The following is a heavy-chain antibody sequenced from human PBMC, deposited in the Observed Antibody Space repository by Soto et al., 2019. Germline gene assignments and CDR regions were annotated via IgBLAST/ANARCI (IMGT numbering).Heavy chain of an antibody. Sequence: PSETLSLTCTVSGASIINNNWWSWVRQPPGKGLEWIGEISHIGIANYNPSLRSRVTVSIDKSKNQFSLKLDSVTAADTAVYYCARDYTSSSRRFDFWGQGTLVTVSS. CDR1: GASIINNNW. J-gene: IGHJ4*02. V-gene: IGHV4-4*02. D-gene: IGHD6-13*01. CDR2: ISHIGIA. CDR3: ARDYTSSSRRFDF.